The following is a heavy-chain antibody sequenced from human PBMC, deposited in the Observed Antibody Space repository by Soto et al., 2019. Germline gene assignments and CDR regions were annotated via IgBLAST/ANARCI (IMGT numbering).Heavy chain of an antibody. D-gene: IGHD3-22*01. CDR2: ISGSGGST. V-gene: IGHV3-23*01. Sequence: GGSLRLSCAASGFTFSSYAMSWVRQAPGKGLEWVSAISGSGGSTYYADSVKGRFTISRDNSKNTLYLQMNSLRAEDTAVYYCAKGTRVITMITPFDYWGQGTLVTVSS. CDR3: AKGTRVITMITPFDY. CDR1: GFTFSSYA. J-gene: IGHJ4*02.